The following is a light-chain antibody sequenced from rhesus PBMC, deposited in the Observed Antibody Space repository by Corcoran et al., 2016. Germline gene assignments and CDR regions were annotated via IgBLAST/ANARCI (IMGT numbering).Light chain of an antibody. J-gene: IGKJ2*01. CDR2: EAS. CDR3: QHYYSTPYS. V-gene: IGKV1-25*01. CDR1: QGITND. Sequence: DIQMTQSPSSLSASVGDRVTITCRASQGITNDLAWYQQKPGETPKLLIYEASSLQSGIPSRFCGSGSGTDFTLTISSLQPEDFATYYCQHYYSTPYSFGQGTKVEIK.